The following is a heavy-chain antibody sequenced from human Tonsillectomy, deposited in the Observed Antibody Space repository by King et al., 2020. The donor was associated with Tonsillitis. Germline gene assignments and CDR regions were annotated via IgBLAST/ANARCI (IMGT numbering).Heavy chain of an antibody. CDR1: GFTFSTYS. CDR3: ARSPAAAIGNDY. Sequence: VQLVESGGGLVKPGGSLRLSCAASGFTFSTYSMNGVRQAPGKGLEWVSSISSRSSYIYYADSVKGRFTISRDNAKNSLYLQMNSLRAEDSAVYYWARSPAAAIGNDYWGQGTLVTVSS. V-gene: IGHV3-21*01. CDR2: ISSRSSYI. J-gene: IGHJ4*02. D-gene: IGHD2-2*01.